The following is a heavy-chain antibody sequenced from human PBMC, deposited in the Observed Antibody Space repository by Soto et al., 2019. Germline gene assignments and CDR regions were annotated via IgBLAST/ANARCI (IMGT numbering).Heavy chain of an antibody. V-gene: IGHV4-31*11. CDR1: GDSISSGYY. CDR3: ARGDYYDSTNWGERDAFDI. D-gene: IGHD3-22*01. CDR2: IYYSGST. Sequence: SETLSLTCAVSGDSISSGYYWSWIRQHPGKGLEWIGYIYYSGSTYYNPSLKSRVTISVDTSKNQFSLKLSSVTAADTAVYYCARGDYYDSTNWGERDAFDIWGQGTLVTVSS. J-gene: IGHJ3*02.